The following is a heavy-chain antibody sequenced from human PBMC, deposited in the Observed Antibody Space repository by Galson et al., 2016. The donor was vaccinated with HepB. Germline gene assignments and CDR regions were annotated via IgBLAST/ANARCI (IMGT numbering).Heavy chain of an antibody. CDR2: IFTDGSGT. Sequence: SLRLSCAASAFTFSAYPMHWVRQAPGKGLVWISRIFTDGSGTLYADSVKGRFTISRDNAKNTLFLQMNSLRADDTAVYYCGRGSKYGFDMWGQGTMVTVCS. J-gene: IGHJ3*02. V-gene: IGHV3-74*01. CDR3: GRGSKYGFDM. CDR1: AFTFSAYP.